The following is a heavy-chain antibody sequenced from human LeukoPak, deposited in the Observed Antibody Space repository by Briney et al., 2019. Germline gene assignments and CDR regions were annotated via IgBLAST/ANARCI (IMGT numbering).Heavy chain of an antibody. D-gene: IGHD6-6*01. V-gene: IGHV4-39*01. J-gene: IGHJ4*02. CDR2: IYYSGST. Sequence: SETLSLTRAVSGGSISSSSYYWGWIRQPPGKGLEWIGSIYYSGSTYYNPSLKSRVTISVDTSKNQVSLKLSSVTAADTAVYYCARHVYSSSYPPDCWGQGTLVTVSS. CDR1: GGSISSSSYY. CDR3: ARHVYSSSYPPDC.